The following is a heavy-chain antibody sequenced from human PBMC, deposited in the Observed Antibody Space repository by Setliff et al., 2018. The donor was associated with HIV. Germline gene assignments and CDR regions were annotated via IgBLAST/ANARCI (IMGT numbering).Heavy chain of an antibody. CDR2: IYPDDSNI. CDR1: DYTFTTYW. Sequence: GESLKISCKAVDYTFTTYWIGWVRQMPGEGLGWVGIIYPDDSNIRYNPSFQSQVTISADKSITTAYLEIHNLKASDTATYYCARRDGRSMNAFQIWGPGTMVTVSS. V-gene: IGHV5-51*01. J-gene: IGHJ3*01. CDR3: ARRDGRSMNAFQI. D-gene: IGHD6-13*01.